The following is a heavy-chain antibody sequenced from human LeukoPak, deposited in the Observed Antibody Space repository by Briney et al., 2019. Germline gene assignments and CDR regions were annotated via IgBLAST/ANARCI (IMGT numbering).Heavy chain of an antibody. CDR2: IYTSGST. Sequence: PSETLSLTCTVAGGSISSGSYYWSWIRQPAGKGLEWIGRIYTSGSTNYNPSLKSRVTISVDTSKNQFSLKLSSVTAADTAVYYCARATYYYDSSGRTDAFDIWGQGTTVTVSS. CDR3: ARATYYYDSSGRTDAFDI. CDR1: GGSISSGSYY. V-gene: IGHV4-61*02. J-gene: IGHJ3*02. D-gene: IGHD3-22*01.